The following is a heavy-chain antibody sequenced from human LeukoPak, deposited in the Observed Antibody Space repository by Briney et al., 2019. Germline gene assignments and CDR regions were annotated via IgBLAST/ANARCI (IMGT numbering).Heavy chain of an antibody. CDR3: ARGLYYDSSAYHY. D-gene: IGHD3-22*01. Sequence: NPGGSLRLSCAASGFTFSTYSMNWVRQAPGKGLEWVSSISSSSSYIYYADSVKGRFTISRDNAKNSLYLHMNSLRAEDTAVYYCARGLYYDSSAYHYWGQGTLVTVSS. V-gene: IGHV3-21*01. J-gene: IGHJ4*02. CDR2: ISSSSSYI. CDR1: GFTFSTYS.